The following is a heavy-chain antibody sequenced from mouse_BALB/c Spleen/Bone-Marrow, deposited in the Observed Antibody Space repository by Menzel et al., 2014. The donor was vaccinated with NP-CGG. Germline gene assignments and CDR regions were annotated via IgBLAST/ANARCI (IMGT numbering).Heavy chain of an antibody. CDR1: GFNIKDTY. CDR3: ASCDYGYYFDY. D-gene: IGHD2-4*01. J-gene: IGHJ2*01. CDR2: IDPANGNT. V-gene: IGHV14-3*02. Sequence: VQLKESGAELVKPGASVKLSCTASGFNIKDTYMHWVKQRPEQGLEWIGRIDPANGNTKYDPKFQGMATITADTSSNTAYLQLRSLTSEDTAVYCCASCDYGYYFDYWGQGTTLTVSS.